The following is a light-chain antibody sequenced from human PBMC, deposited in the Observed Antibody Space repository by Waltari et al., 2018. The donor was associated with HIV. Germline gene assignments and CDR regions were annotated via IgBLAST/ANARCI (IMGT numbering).Light chain of an antibody. Sequence: QSVLTQPPSASGPPGQKVTISCSGGTANIGATFVFWFQQFPGTAPKLLIYRDNRRHSGVPARFSGSKSGTSASLTISGLRSDDEAHYFCAVLDDTLGGGVFGGGTKLTVL. J-gene: IGLJ2*01. CDR3: AVLDDTLGGGV. V-gene: IGLV1-47*01. CDR1: TANIGATF. CDR2: RDN.